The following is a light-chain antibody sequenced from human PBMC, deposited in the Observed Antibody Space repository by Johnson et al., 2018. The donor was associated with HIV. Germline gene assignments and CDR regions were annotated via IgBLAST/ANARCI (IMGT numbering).Light chain of an antibody. CDR2: DNN. CDR1: SSNIGNNY. V-gene: IGLV1-51*01. J-gene: IGLJ1*01. CDR3: GTWDNSLSAPRYV. Sequence: QSVLTQPPSVSAAPGQKVTISCSGSSSNIGNNYVSWYQQFPGTAPKLLIYDNNQRPSGIPDRFSGSKSGTSATPGITGLQTGDEADYYCGTWDNSLSAPRYVFGTGTKVTVL.